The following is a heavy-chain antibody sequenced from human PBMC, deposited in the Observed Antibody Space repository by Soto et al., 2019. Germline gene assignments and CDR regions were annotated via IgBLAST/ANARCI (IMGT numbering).Heavy chain of an antibody. J-gene: IGHJ6*02. CDR1: GYTFTRYY. CDR2: IYPSGCST. D-gene: IGHD2-15*01. V-gene: IGHV1-46*01. CDR3: ASCTPVCGRCYLSGMDV. Sequence: ASVKVSCKASGYTFTRYYLYWLRQAPAQGREWMGIIYPSGCSTNYAQKLQGRVTMTRDTSTSTVSMEPSSQRSEYTAEYYCASCTPVCGRCYLSGMDVWGQGTMVTVSS.